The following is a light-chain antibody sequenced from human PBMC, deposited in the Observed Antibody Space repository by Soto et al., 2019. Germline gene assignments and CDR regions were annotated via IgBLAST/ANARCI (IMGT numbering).Light chain of an antibody. Sequence: QSVLTQPPSASGSPGQSVTISCTGTSSDVGGYNYVSWYQQHPGKAPKLMIYEVSKRPSGVPDRFSGSKSGNTASLPVSGLQADDEADYFCSSYAGSNNYVFGTGTKLTVL. J-gene: IGLJ1*01. CDR1: SSDVGGYNY. CDR2: EVS. CDR3: SSYAGSNNYV. V-gene: IGLV2-8*01.